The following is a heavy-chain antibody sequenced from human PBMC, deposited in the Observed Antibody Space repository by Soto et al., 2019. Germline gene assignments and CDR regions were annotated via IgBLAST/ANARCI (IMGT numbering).Heavy chain of an antibody. Sequence: QIQLVQSGAEVKKPGASVKVSCKASGYIFNIYGINWVRQAPGQGLEWMGWISAFNGKTNYAQNVQGRVTMTTDTSPRTAYVELRSLRSDDTAVYYCARDRVPKSSGFFPFDYWGHGTLVTVSS. D-gene: IGHD3-22*01. CDR2: ISAFNGKT. V-gene: IGHV1-18*01. CDR1: GYIFNIYG. CDR3: ARDRVPKSSGFFPFDY. J-gene: IGHJ4*01.